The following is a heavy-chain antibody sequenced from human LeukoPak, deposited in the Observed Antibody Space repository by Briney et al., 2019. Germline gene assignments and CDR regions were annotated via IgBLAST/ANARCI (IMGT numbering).Heavy chain of an antibody. CDR2: IRYDGSNK. CDR1: GFIFSSYT. D-gene: IGHD5-24*01. V-gene: IGHV3-30*02. Sequence: GGSLRLSCAGSGFIFSSYTMHWVRQAPGKGLEWVAFIRYDGSNKYYADSVKGRFTISRDNSKNTLYLQMNSLRAEDTAVYYCARDPDGYKSIRWFDPWGQGTLVTVSS. CDR3: ARDPDGYKSIRWFDP. J-gene: IGHJ5*02.